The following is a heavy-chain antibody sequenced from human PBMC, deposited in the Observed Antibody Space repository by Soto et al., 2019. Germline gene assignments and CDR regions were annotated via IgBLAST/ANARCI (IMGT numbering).Heavy chain of an antibody. CDR2: INGDGSFT. CDR3: AKARNPVTTYFDL. CDR1: GFTFSNYW. J-gene: IGHJ2*01. V-gene: IGHV3-74*01. Sequence: GSLRLSCGASGFTFSNYWMHWVRQAPGEGLVWVSRINGDGSFTRFADSVKGRFTISRDNAKNTLYLQMNSLRVDDTATYYCAKARNPVTTYFDLWGRGTLVTVSS. D-gene: IGHD4-17*01.